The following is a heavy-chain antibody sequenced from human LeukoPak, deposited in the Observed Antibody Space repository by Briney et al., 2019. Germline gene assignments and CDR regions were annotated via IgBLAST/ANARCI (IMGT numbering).Heavy chain of an antibody. D-gene: IGHD1-26*01. Sequence: PGGSLRLSCTVSGFTVSNSMSWVRQAPGKGLEWVANIHYGGNNNYYADSVKGRFITYRDNSKNTLFLQLNSLRTEDTAVYYCVKDGSYYDFDFWGQGTLVTV. CDR2: IHYGGNNN. CDR3: VKDGSYYDFDF. J-gene: IGHJ4*02. V-gene: IGHV3-30*02. CDR1: GFTVSNS.